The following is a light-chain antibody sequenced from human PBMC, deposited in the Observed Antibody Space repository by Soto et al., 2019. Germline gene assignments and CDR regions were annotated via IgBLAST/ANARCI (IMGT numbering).Light chain of an antibody. V-gene: IGKV1-12*01. CDR2: GEF. Sequence: DIQMTQSPSSVSASVGDRVTIPCRTSQDISGYLPWFQQKQGKAPKLLISGEFALQSGVASRFSGSGSGTVFTLTISSLQLGDFATYYCQQAKTYPRIFGPGTRVDI. CDR1: QDISGY. J-gene: IGKJ3*01. CDR3: QQAKTYPRI.